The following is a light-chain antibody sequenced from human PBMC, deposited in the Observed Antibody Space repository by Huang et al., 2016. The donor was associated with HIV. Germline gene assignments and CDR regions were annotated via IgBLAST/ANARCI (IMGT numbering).Light chain of an antibody. CDR2: WAS. CDR1: QSVLYNSNNIDY. J-gene: IGKJ3*01. V-gene: IGKV4-1*01. Sequence: DIVMTQSPDSLAVSLGERATNNCKSSQSVLYNSNNIDYLAWYQQKPGQPLKLLISWASTRESGVPARFSGSGSGTDFTLTISSLQAEDVALYYCQQFYSIPFTFGPGTKVDIK. CDR3: QQFYSIPFT.